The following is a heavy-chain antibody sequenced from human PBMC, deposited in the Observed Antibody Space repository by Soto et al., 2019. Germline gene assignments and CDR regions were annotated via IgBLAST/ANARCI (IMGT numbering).Heavy chain of an antibody. CDR3: ARDRILIVVVQAAPAGYYYYGMDV. D-gene: IGHD2-2*01. Sequence: ASVKVSCKASGGTFSSYAISWVRQAPGQGLEWMGGIIPTFGTANYAQKFQGRVTITADESTSTAYMELSSLRSEDTAVYYCARDRILIVVVQAAPAGYYYYGMDVWGQGTTVTVSS. CDR1: GGTFSSYA. V-gene: IGHV1-69*13. CDR2: IIPTFGTA. J-gene: IGHJ6*02.